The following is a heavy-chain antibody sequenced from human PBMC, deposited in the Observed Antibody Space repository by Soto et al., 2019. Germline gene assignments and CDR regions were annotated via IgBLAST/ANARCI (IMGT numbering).Heavy chain of an antibody. CDR2: FYYSGST. Sequence: SETLSLTCTVSGGSISSGTYSWGWIRQPPGKEQEWIGTFYYSGSTNYNPSLKSRVTMSVDTSKKQFSLKVSSVTAADTSLYYCARLGGYCTTSCYGYYAMDVWGQGTTVT. CDR1: GGSISSGTYS. CDR3: ARLGGYCTTSCYGYYAMDV. V-gene: IGHV4-39*01. D-gene: IGHD2-8*01. J-gene: IGHJ6*02.